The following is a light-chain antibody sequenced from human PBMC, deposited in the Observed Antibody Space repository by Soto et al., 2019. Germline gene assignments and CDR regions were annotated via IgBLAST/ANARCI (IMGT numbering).Light chain of an antibody. CDR3: QQSFTTPLT. V-gene: IGKV1-39*01. CDR1: QSIGRF. Sequence: DIQMTQSPSSLSASVGDRVTITCRASQSIGRFLNWHQQKPGKPPNVLINVASTLRGGVPSRFSGSGSGTDFNLTINSLQPEDFATYFCQQSFTTPLTFGGGTKVDIK. J-gene: IGKJ4*01. CDR2: VAS.